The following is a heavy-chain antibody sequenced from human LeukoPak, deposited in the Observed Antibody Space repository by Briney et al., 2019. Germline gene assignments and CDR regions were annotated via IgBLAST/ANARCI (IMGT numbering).Heavy chain of an antibody. Sequence: SETLSLTCAVYGGSFSGYYWSWIRQPPGKGLEWIGEINHSGSTNYNPSLKSRVTISVDTSKNQFSLKLRSVTAADTAVYYCARVTLGYCSGGSCLDYWGQGTLVTASS. CDR3: ARVTLGYCSGGSCLDY. CDR2: INHSGST. D-gene: IGHD2-15*01. CDR1: GGSFSGYY. V-gene: IGHV4-34*01. J-gene: IGHJ4*02.